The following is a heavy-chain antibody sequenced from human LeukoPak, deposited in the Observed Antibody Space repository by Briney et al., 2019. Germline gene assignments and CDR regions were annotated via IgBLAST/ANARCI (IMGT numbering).Heavy chain of an antibody. CDR1: GYSFTSYW. Sequence: GESLKISCKGSGYSFTSYWIGWVRQMPGKGLEWMGIIYPGDSDTRYSPSFQGQVTISADKSISTAYLQWSSLKASDTAMYYCARRPHYYGSGSRYYYGMDVWGQGTTVTVSS. J-gene: IGHJ6*02. CDR2: IYPGDSDT. CDR3: ARRPHYYGSGSRYYYGMDV. V-gene: IGHV5-51*01. D-gene: IGHD3-10*01.